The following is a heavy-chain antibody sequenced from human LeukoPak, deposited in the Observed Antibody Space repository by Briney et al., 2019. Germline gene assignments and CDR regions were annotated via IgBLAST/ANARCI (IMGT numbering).Heavy chain of an antibody. J-gene: IGHJ2*01. CDR1: GFTFSSYW. CDR3: ARDTGARTLYWYFDL. CDR2: IRQDGSEK. V-gene: IGHV3-7*01. D-gene: IGHD1-14*01. Sequence: PGGSLRLSCAASGFTFSSYWMSWVRQAPGKGLEWVANIRQDGSEKYYVDSVKGRFTISRDNAKNSLYLQMNSLRAEDTAVYYCARDTGARTLYWYFDLWGRGTLVTVSS.